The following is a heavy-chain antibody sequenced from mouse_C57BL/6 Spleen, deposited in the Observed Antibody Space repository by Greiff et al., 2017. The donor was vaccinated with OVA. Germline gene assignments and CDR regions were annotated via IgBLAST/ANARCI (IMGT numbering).Heavy chain of an antibody. CDR3: ARHLRTGYFDY. Sequence: DVHLVESGGGLVQPGGSLKLSCAASGFTFSDYYMYWVRQTPEKRLEWVAYISNGGGSTYYPDTVKGRFTISRDNAKNTLYLQMSRLKSEDTAMYYCARHLRTGYFDYWGQGTTLTVSS. V-gene: IGHV5-12*01. CDR2: ISNGGGST. CDR1: GFTFSDYY. D-gene: IGHD1-1*01. J-gene: IGHJ2*01.